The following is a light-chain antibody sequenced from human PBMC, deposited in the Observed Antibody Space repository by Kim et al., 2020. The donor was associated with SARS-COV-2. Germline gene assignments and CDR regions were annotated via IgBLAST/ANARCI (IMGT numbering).Light chain of an antibody. V-gene: IGLV2-18*02. CDR1: ACPVAVFIR. CDR3: SSFTSSTTWV. CDR2: EVT. J-gene: IGLJ3*02. Sequence: SLHIHAIRTACPVAVFIRVSLYPPPPASAPKLLIYEVTNRPPGVPDRFSGSKSGNTASLTISGLLAVVEGDYYCSSFTSSTTWVFGGGTQLTVL.